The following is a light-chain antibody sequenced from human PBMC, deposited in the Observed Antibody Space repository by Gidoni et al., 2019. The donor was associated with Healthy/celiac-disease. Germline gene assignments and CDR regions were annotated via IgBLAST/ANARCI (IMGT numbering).Light chain of an antibody. J-gene: IGKJ5*01. CDR1: QSVSSS. V-gene: IGKV3-15*01. CDR2: GAS. CDR3: QQYNNWSIT. Sequence: EIVMTQSPATLSVSPGERATLSCRASQSVSSSLAWYQQKPGQAPRLLIYGASTRATVIPARFSGSGSGTEFTLTISSLQSEDLAVYYCQQYNNWSITFXQXTRLEIK.